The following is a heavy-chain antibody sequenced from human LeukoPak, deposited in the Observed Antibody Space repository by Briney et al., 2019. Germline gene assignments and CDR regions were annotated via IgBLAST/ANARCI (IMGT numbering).Heavy chain of an antibody. J-gene: IGHJ6*02. D-gene: IGHD6-19*01. CDR1: GGTFSSYA. CDR2: IIPIFGTA. Sequence: SVKVSCKASGGTFSSYAISWVRQAPGQGLEWMGGIIPIFGTANYAQKFQGRVTITTDESTSTAYMELSSLRSEDTAVYYCAHSSGWYASMDVWGQGTTVTVSS. V-gene: IGHV1-69*05. CDR3: AHSSGWYASMDV.